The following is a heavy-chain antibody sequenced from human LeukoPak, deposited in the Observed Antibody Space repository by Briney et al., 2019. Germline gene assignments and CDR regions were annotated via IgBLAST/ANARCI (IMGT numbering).Heavy chain of an antibody. J-gene: IGHJ4*02. CDR3: VRDGYCSGGSCHYFDN. Sequence: SQTLSLTCAISGDSVSSNSAAWNWIRQSPSRGLEWLRRTYYRSKWYSEYAVSVKSRITINPDTSKNQFSLQLNSVTPEDTAVYYCVRDGYCSGGSCHYFDNWGQGTLVTVYS. V-gene: IGHV6-1*01. CDR1: GDSVSSNSAA. D-gene: IGHD2-15*01. CDR2: TYYRSKWYS.